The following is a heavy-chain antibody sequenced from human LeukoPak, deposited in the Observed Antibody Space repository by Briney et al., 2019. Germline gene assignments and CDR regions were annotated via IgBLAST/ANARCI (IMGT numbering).Heavy chain of an antibody. CDR2: ISGSGGST. J-gene: IGHJ4*02. D-gene: IGHD3-22*01. V-gene: IGHV3-23*01. Sequence: GGSLRLSCAASGFTFSSYAMSWVRQAPGKGLEWVSAISGSGGSTYYADSVKGRFTISRDNSKNALYLQMNSLRAEDTAVYYCAKSSRREYYYDSSGYYYLYFDYWGQGTLVTVSS. CDR3: AKSSRREYYYDSSGYYYLYFDY. CDR1: GFTFSSYA.